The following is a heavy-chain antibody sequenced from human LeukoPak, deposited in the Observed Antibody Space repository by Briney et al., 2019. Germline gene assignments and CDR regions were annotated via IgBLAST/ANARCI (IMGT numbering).Heavy chain of an antibody. CDR1: GGSISSGDYY. CDR3: ARRVPDDHVDFDF. CDR2: ISYRGST. Sequence: SETLSLTCTVSGGSISSGDYYWSWIRQHPGKGLEWIGYISYRGSTFYNPSLKSRVTISLDTSKNQFSLRLSSVTAADTAVYSCARRVPDDHVDFDFWGQGTLVTVSS. V-gene: IGHV4-31*03. D-gene: IGHD1-14*01. J-gene: IGHJ4*02.